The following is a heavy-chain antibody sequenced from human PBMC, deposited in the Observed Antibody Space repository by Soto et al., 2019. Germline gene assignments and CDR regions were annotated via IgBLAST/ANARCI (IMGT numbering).Heavy chain of an antibody. Sequence: EVQLLESGGGLVQPGGSLRLSCAASGFTFINYAMSWVRQAPGKGLECVSTISGGGDGTYYADSVKGHFTISRDNSKNTVYLQMNSRSAEDTSIYYCAKKGLGSLKTYCRGSGGHYAFDIWGQGTMVTVSS. CDR3: AKKGLGSLKTYCRGSGGHYAFDI. V-gene: IGHV3-23*01. D-gene: IGHD2-15*01. CDR1: GFTFINYA. J-gene: IGHJ3*02. CDR2: ISGGGDGT.